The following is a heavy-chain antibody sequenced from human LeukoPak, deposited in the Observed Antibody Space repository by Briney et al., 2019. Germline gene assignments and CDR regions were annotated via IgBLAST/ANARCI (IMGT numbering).Heavy chain of an antibody. D-gene: IGHD6-6*01. J-gene: IGHJ4*02. CDR3: ARSSSSPILNFDY. V-gene: IGHV4-30-4*01. Sequence: SETLSLTCTVSGGSISSGDYYWSWIRQPPGKGLEWIGYIYYSGSTYYNPSLKSRVTISVDTSKNQFSLKLSSVTAADTAVYYCARSSSSPILNFDYWGQGALVTVSS. CDR1: GGSISSGDYY. CDR2: IYYSGST.